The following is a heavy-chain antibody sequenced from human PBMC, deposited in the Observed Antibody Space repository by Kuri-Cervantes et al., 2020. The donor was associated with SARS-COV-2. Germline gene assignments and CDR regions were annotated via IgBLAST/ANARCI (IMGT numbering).Heavy chain of an antibody. CDR3: AKMFIRGVVAAYYWYFDL. Sequence: GESLKISCAASGFTFSSYAMSWVRQAPGKGLEWVSAISGSGGSTYYADSVKGRFTISRDNSKNTLYLQMNSLRAEDTAVYYCAKMFIRGVVAAYYWYFDLWGRGTLVTVSS. D-gene: IGHD2-15*01. CDR2: ISGSGGST. CDR1: GFTFSSYA. V-gene: IGHV3-23*01. J-gene: IGHJ2*01.